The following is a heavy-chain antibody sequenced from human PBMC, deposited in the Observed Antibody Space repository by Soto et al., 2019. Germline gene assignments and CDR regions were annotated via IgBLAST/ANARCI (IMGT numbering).Heavy chain of an antibody. J-gene: IGHJ4*02. CDR2: ISGSGGST. Sequence: PGGSLRLSCAASGVPFSSYAMSWVRQAPGKGLEWVSAISGSGGSTYYADSVKGRFTISRDNSKNTLYLQMNSLRAEDTAVYYCAKELTMVRGVLCNWGQGTLVTVSS. CDR3: AKELTMVRGVLCN. V-gene: IGHV3-23*01. D-gene: IGHD3-10*01. CDR1: GVPFSSYA.